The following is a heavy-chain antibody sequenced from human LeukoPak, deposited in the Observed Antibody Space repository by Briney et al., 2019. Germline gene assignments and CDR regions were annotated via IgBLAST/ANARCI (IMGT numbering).Heavy chain of an antibody. Sequence: GGSLRLSCAASGFTFSSYSMNWVRQAPGKGLGWVSSISSSSSYIYYADSVKGRFTISRDNAKNSLYLQMNSLRAEDTAVYYCARDLSGSYFDAFDIWGQGTMVTVSS. CDR1: GFTFSSYS. D-gene: IGHD1-26*01. CDR2: ISSSSSYI. CDR3: ARDLSGSYFDAFDI. V-gene: IGHV3-21*01. J-gene: IGHJ3*02.